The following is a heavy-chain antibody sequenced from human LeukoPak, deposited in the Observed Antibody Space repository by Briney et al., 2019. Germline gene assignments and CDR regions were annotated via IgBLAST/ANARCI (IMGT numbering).Heavy chain of an antibody. V-gene: IGHV3-30*18. J-gene: IGHJ5*02. Sequence: GGSLRLSCVASGFTFSSYGMHWVRQAPGKGLEWVAVISYDGSNKYYADSVKGRFTISRDNSKNTLYLQMNSLRVEDTAVYYCAKAASNWFDPLGQGTLVTVSS. CDR1: GFTFSSYG. CDR2: ISYDGSNK. CDR3: AKAASNWFDP.